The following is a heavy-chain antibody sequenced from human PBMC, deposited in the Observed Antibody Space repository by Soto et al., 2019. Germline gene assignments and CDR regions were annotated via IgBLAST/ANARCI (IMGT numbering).Heavy chain of an antibody. D-gene: IGHD5-18*01. V-gene: IGHV1-69*01. CDR1: GGTFSSYA. Sequence: QVQLVQSGAEVKKPGSSVKVSCKASGGTFSSYAISWVRQAPGQGLEWMGGIIPIFGTANYAQKFQGRVTITADESTSTAYMELSSLRSEDTAVDYCARGRGGDTAMVRPRFGMDVWGQGTTVTVSS. J-gene: IGHJ6*02. CDR2: IIPIFGTA. CDR3: ARGRGGDTAMVRPRFGMDV.